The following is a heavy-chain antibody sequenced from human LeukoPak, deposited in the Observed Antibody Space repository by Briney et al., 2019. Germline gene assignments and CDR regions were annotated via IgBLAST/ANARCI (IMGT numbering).Heavy chain of an antibody. CDR1: GFTFSHFG. CDR2: IWSDATNQ. CDR3: AKDARRGFDYGNSLEH. Sequence: GGSLRLSCEASGFTFSHFGMHWVRQAPGKGLEWVAVIWSDATNQYYGDSVKGRFTISRDNFKKTVSLQMDSLRAEDTAVYYCAKDARRGFDYGNSLEHWGQGSLVTVSS. J-gene: IGHJ4*02. V-gene: IGHV3-33*06. D-gene: IGHD4-11*01.